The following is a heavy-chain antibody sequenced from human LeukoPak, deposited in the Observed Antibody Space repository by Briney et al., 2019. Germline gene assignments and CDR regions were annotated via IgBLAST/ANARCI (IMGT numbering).Heavy chain of an antibody. CDR3: ARGPNYDILTGSFDY. Sequence: GGSLRLSCATSGFTFSSYAMSWVRQAPGKGLEWVSAISSSGGNTHYADSVKGRFTISRDNSKNTLYLQMNSLRAEDTAVYYCARGPNYDILTGSFDYWGQGTLVTVSS. CDR2: ISSSGGNT. D-gene: IGHD3-9*01. V-gene: IGHV3-23*01. J-gene: IGHJ4*02. CDR1: GFTFSSYA.